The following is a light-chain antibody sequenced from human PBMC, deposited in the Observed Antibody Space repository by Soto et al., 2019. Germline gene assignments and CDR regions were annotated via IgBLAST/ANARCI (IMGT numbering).Light chain of an antibody. J-gene: IGKJ1*01. CDR1: QRISTY. CDR3: QRSYSPPWT. V-gene: IGKV1-39*01. CDR2: SAS. Sequence: DIPMTQSPSSLSASVGDRVTITCRASQRISTYLNWYQQKPGKAPEFLIYSASSLQSGVPSRFSGSGSETDFTLTSNRLQPEDFATYYCQRSYSPPWTFGQGTKVEIK.